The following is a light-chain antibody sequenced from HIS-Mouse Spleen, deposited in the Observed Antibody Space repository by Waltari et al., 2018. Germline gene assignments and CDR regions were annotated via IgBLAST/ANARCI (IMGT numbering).Light chain of an antibody. J-gene: IGLJ2*01. Sequence: SYELTQPPSVSVSPGQTARITCPGDALPKKHAYWYQQKSGQTPVLVIYEDSKRPAGIPERFSGSSSGTMATLTISGAQVEDEADYYCYSTDSSGNHRVFGGGTKLTVL. CDR2: EDS. V-gene: IGLV3-10*01. CDR1: ALPKKH. CDR3: YSTDSSGNHRV.